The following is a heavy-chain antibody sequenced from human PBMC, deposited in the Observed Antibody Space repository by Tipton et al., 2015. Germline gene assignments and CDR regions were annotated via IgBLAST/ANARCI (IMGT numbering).Heavy chain of an antibody. J-gene: IGHJ4*02. Sequence: TLSLTCSVSGGSVSSANYYWSWIRQPPGKGLEWIGYIRYSGGTNYNPSLESRVSMSVDTSKTQFSLEMRSVTATDTAVYYCARARGRHGGLFDSWGQGILVTVSS. CDR1: GGSVSSANYY. CDR3: ARARGRHGGLFDS. V-gene: IGHV4-61*01. D-gene: IGHD4-23*01. CDR2: IRYSGGT.